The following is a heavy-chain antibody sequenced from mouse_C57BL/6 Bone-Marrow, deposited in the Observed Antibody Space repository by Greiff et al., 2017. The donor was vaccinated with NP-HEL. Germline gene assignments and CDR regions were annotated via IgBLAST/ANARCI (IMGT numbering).Heavy chain of an antibody. D-gene: IGHD1-3*01. CDR1: GFNFSSYA. CDR2: SDGGSYT. Sequence: EVQGVESGGGLVKPGGSLKLSCAASGFNFSSYAISDGGSYTYYPDNVKGRFTISRDNAKNNLYLQMSHLKSEDTAMYYCAREDWVKSSWYFDVWGTGTTVTVSS. CDR3: AREDWVKSSWYFDV. V-gene: IGHV5-4*01. J-gene: IGHJ1*03.